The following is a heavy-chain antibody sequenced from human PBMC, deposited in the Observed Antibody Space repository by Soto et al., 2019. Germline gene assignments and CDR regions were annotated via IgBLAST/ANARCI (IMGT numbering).Heavy chain of an antibody. Sequence: SETLSLTCTVSGGSISSSSYYWGWIRQPPGKGLEWIGSIYYSGSTYYNPSLKSRVTISVDTSKNQFSLKLSSVTAADTAVYYCASHHAVRAARLTLYYYYYMDVWGKGTTVTVSS. D-gene: IGHD6-6*01. J-gene: IGHJ6*03. CDR2: IYYSGST. CDR1: GGSISSSSYY. V-gene: IGHV4-39*01. CDR3: ASHHAVRAARLTLYYYYYMDV.